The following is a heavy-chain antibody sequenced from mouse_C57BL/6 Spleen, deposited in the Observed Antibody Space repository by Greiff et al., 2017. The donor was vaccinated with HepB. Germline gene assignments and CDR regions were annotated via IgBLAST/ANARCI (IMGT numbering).Heavy chain of an antibody. V-gene: IGHV5-16*01. CDR1: GFTFSDYY. Sequence: EVHLVESEGGLVQPGSSMKLSCTASGFTFSDYYMAWVRQVPEKGLEWVANINYDGSSTYYLDSLKSRFIISRDNAKNILYLQMSSLKSEDTATYYCAREALITTVYAMDYWGQGTSVTVSS. CDR2: INYDGSST. J-gene: IGHJ4*01. D-gene: IGHD1-1*01. CDR3: AREALITTVYAMDY.